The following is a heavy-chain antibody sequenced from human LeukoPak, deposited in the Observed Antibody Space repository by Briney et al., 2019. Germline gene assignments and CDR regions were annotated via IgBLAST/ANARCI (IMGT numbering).Heavy chain of an antibody. CDR2: IYSGGST. CDR3: ARDHPIPAAGSLPAFDI. J-gene: IGHJ3*02. CDR1: GFTVSSNY. V-gene: IGHV3-66*01. Sequence: GGSLRLSCAASGFTVSSNYMSWVRQAPGKGLEWVSVIYSGGSTYYAASVKGRFTISRDNSKNTLYLQMNSLRAEDTAVYYWARDHPIPAAGSLPAFDIWGQGTMVSVSS. D-gene: IGHD6-13*01.